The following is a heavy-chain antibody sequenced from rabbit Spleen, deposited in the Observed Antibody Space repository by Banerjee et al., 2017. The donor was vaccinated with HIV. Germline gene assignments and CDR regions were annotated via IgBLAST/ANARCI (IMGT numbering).Heavy chain of an antibody. D-gene: IGHD1-1*01. J-gene: IGHJ6*01. CDR1: GVSFSVSSY. CDR3: ARDTSSSFSSYGMDL. CDR2: IDAGSSDFT. Sequence: QEQLVESGGGLVKPGASLTLTCTASGVSFSVSSYMCWVRQAPGKGLEWIACIDAGSSDFTYFASWAKGRFTISKTSSTTVTLQMTSLTAADTATYFCARDTSSSFSSYGMDLWGQGTLVTVS. V-gene: IGHV1S45*01.